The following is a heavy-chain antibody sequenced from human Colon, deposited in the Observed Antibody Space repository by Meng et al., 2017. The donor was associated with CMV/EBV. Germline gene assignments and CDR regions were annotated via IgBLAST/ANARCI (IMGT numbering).Heavy chain of an antibody. CDR3: ARDLISGTYSGYESDLGP. D-gene: IGHD5-12*01. CDR2: ISSAGGDR. Sequence: GGSLRLSCESSGFTFSDYNFNWVRQAPGKGLEWVAYISSAGGDRYYADSVKGRFTISRHNAQRSLYLEMNSLSGDDTAVYYCARDLISGTYSGYESDLGPWGQGTLVTVSS. V-gene: IGHV3-11*04. J-gene: IGHJ5*02. CDR1: GFTFSDYN.